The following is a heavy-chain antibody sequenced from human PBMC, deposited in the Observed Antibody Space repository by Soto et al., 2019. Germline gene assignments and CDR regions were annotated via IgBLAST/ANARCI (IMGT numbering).Heavy chain of an antibody. J-gene: IGHJ3*02. Sequence: EVQLLESGGGLVQPGESLRVSCIASGFTFRNYAMSWVRQAPGRGLEWVSAVSGSGGTTYYADSVKGRFTISRDNSKNTLDLQMNSLRAEDTATYYCAKDLDVYCSSASCYGDAFDIWGQGTMVTVSS. CDR1: GFTFRNYA. D-gene: IGHD2-2*01. CDR3: AKDLDVYCSSASCYGDAFDI. CDR2: VSGSGGTT. V-gene: IGHV3-23*01.